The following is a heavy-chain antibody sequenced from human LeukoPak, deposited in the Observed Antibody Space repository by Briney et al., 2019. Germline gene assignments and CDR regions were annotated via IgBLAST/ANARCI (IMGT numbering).Heavy chain of an antibody. CDR1: GYTFTSYD. CDR2: ISAYNGNT. Sequence: ASVKVSCKASGYTFTSYDINWVRQAPGQGLEWMGWISAYNGNTNYAQKLQGRVTMTTDTSTSTAYMELRSLRSDDTAVYYCARMVVAAMNWFDPWGQGTLVTVSS. CDR3: ARMVVAAMNWFDP. J-gene: IGHJ5*02. D-gene: IGHD2-15*01. V-gene: IGHV1-18*01.